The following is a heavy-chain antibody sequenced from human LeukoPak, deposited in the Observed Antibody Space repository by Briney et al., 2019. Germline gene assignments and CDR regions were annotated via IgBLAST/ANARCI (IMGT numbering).Heavy chain of an antibody. CDR3: ARVGIVGAYTPYYYYMDV. CDR1: GYTFTSYG. CDR2: ISAYNGNT. D-gene: IGHD1-26*01. V-gene: IGHV1-18*01. Sequence: ASVKVSCKASGYTFTSYGISWVRQAPGQGLEWMGWISAYNGNTNYAQKLQGRVTITTDTSTSTAYMELRSLRSDDTDVYYCARVGIVGAYTPYYYYMDVWGKGTTVTVSS. J-gene: IGHJ6*03.